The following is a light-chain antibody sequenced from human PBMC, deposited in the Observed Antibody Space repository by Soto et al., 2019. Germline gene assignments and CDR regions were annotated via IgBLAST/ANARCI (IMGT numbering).Light chain of an antibody. V-gene: IGKV1-5*03. CDR1: QSISDW. Sequence: DIQMTQSPSTLSASVGDRVTITCRASQSISDWLAWYQQKPGQAPKLLMYKASRLESGVPSRFSGSGSGTEFTLTINSLQPDDFSTYYCQHYNNYPYTFGQGSKLEIK. CDR3: QHYNNYPYT. CDR2: KAS. J-gene: IGKJ2*01.